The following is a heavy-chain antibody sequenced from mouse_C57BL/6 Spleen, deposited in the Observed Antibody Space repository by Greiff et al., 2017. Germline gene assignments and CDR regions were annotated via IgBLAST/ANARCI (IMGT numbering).Heavy chain of an antibody. CDR1: GYTFTSYW. CDR3: ASGIITTVPMDY. CDR2: IYPGSGST. Sequence: QVQLQQPGAELVKPGASVKMSCKASGYTFTSYWITCVKQRPGQGLEWIGDIYPGSGSTNYNEKFKSKATLTVDTSSSTAYMQLSSLTSEDSAVYYCASGIITTVPMDYWGQGTSVTVSS. J-gene: IGHJ4*01. V-gene: IGHV1-55*01. D-gene: IGHD1-1*01.